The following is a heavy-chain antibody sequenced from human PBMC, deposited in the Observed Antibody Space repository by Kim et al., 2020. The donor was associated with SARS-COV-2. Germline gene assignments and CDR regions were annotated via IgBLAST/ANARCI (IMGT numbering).Heavy chain of an antibody. D-gene: IGHD5-12*01. CDR3: VSGPRDIVATITILGY. CDR1: GFTFSSYA. J-gene: IGHJ4*02. Sequence: GGSLRLSCSASGFTFSSYAMHWVRQAPGKGLEYVSAISSNGGSTYYADSVKGRFTISRDNSKNTLYLQMSSLRAEDTAVYYCVSGPRDIVATITILGYWGQGTLVTVSS. V-gene: IGHV3-64D*09. CDR2: ISSNGGST.